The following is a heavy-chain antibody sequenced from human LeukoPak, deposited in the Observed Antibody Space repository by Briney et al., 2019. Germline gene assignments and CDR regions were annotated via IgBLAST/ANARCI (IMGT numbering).Heavy chain of an antibody. J-gene: IGHJ4*02. CDR3: ARGKWEPLDY. V-gene: IGHV3-11*04. CDR1: GGSFSGYY. Sequence: LSLTCADYGGSFSGYYWSWIRQPPGKGLEWVSYISSSGRTIYYADSVKGRFTISRDNAKNSLYLQMNSLRAEDTAAYYCARGKWEPLDYWGQGTLVTVSS. CDR2: ISSSGRTI. D-gene: IGHD1-26*01.